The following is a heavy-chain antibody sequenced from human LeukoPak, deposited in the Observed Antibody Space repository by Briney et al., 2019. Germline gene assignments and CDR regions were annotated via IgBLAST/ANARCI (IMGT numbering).Heavy chain of an antibody. CDR1: GGSISSGDYS. CDR2: IFRSGST. CDR3: ARDRGYSYGCDAFDI. J-gene: IGHJ3*02. V-gene: IGHV4-30-2*01. Sequence: SQTLSLTCAVSGGSISSGDYSWSWIRQPPGKGLEWIGYIFRSGSTYYNPSLKSRVTISVDRSKNQFSLKLSSVTAADTAAYYCARDRGYSYGCDAFDIWGQGTMVTVSS. D-gene: IGHD5-18*01.